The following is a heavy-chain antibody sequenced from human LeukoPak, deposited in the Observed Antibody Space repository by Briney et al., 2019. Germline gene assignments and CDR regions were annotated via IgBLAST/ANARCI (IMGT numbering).Heavy chain of an antibody. CDR1: GFTFDDYA. CDR3: ARRGWSYYDSLDY. D-gene: IGHD3-22*01. J-gene: IGHJ4*02. CDR2: ISGDGGST. V-gene: IGHV3-43*02. Sequence: GGSLRLSCAASGFTFDDYAMHWVRQAPGKGLEWVSLISGDGGSTYYADSVKGRFTISRDNAKNSLYLQMNSLRAEDTAVYYCARRGWSYYDSLDYWGQGTLVTVSS.